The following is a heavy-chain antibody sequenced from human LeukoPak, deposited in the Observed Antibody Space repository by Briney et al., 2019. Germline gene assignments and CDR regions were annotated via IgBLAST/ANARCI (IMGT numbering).Heavy chain of an antibody. CDR2: ISSTGGTT. CDR3: AKGGGYEAQYYYYYLDV. D-gene: IGHD5-12*01. Sequence: QPGGSLRLSCAASGITFSSYGMSWVRQAPGKGLEWVSSISSTGGTTYYADSVKGRFTVSRDNSKNTLYLQMKSLRAEDTAVYYCAKGGGYEAQYYYYYLDVWGKGTTVTISS. V-gene: IGHV3-23*01. J-gene: IGHJ6*03. CDR1: GITFSSYG.